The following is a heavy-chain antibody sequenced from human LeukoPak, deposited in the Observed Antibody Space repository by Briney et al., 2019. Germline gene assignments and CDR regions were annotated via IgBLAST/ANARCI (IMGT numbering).Heavy chain of an antibody. D-gene: IGHD3-22*01. CDR2: ISSSSSYM. CDR3: VRGESYYDSSAYYFLFDY. J-gene: IGHJ4*02. CDR1: GFTFSVYY. Sequence: GGSLRLSCAASGFTFSVYYMNWVRQAPGKGLEWVSSISSSSSYMYCADSVKGRFTVSRDNAENSLYLQMNSLRAEDTAVYYCVRGESYYDSSAYYFLFDYWGQGTLVTVSS. V-gene: IGHV3-21*01.